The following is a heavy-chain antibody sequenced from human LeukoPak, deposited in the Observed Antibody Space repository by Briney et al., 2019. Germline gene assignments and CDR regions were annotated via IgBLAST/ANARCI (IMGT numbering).Heavy chain of an antibody. CDR3: ARREYYYDSSGYYYDAFDI. Sequence: PGGSLRLSCAASGFTVSSNYMSWVRQAPGEGLEWVSVIYSGGSTYYADSVKGRFTISRDNSKNTLYLQMNSLRAEDTAVYYCARREYYYDSSGYYYDAFDIWGQGTMVTVSS. J-gene: IGHJ3*02. V-gene: IGHV3-66*04. CDR2: IYSGGST. D-gene: IGHD3-22*01. CDR1: GFTVSSNY.